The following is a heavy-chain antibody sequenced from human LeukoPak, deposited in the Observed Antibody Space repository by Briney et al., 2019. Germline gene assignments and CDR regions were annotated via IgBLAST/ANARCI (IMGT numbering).Heavy chain of an antibody. CDR1: GFTFSSYS. Sequence: GGSLRLSCAASGFTFSSYSMNWVHQAPGKGLEWVSSISSSSSYIYYADSVKGRFTISRDNAKNSLYLQMNSLRAEDTAVYYCARVSSSGWYGMDVWGQGTTVTVSS. D-gene: IGHD6-19*01. CDR2: ISSSSSYI. V-gene: IGHV3-21*01. CDR3: ARVSSSGWYGMDV. J-gene: IGHJ6*02.